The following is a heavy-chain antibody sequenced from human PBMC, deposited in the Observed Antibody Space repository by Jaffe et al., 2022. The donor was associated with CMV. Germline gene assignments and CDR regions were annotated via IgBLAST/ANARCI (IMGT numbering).Heavy chain of an antibody. CDR1: GFTFGDYA. CDR2: IRSKAYGGTT. V-gene: IGHV3-49*05. D-gene: IGHD3-10*01. J-gene: IGHJ4*02. Sequence: EVQLVESGGGLVKPGRSLRLSCTASGFTFGDYAMSWFRQAPGKGLEWVGFIRSKAYGGTTEYAASVKGRFTISRDDSKSIAYLQMNSLKTEDTAVYYCTRTYYYGSGSLLGFDYWGQGTLVTVSS. CDR3: TRTYYYGSGSLLGFDY.